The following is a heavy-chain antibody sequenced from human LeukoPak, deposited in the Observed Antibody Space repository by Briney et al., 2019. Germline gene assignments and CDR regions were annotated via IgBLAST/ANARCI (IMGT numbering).Heavy chain of an antibody. J-gene: IGHJ4*02. V-gene: IGHV3-23*01. Sequence: GGSLRLSCAASGFTFSSYAMGWVRQAPGKGLEWVSAISGSGGSTYYADSVKGRFTISRDNSKNTLHLQMNSLRAEDTAVYYCAKDSARYYDILTGYHDYWGQGTLVTVSS. CDR3: AKDSARYYDILTGYHDY. CDR1: GFTFSSYA. CDR2: ISGSGGST. D-gene: IGHD3-9*01.